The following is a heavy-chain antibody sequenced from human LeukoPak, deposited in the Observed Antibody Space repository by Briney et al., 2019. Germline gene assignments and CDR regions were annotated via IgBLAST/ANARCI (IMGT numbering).Heavy chain of an antibody. CDR2: IYSSGST. D-gene: IGHD2-21*02. V-gene: IGHV4-59*01. CDR3: ARRVVVVTANDKSDAFDV. CDR1: GGSISSYY. Sequence: ASETLSLTCTVSGGSISSYYWNWIRQPPGEGLEWIGYIYSSGSTNYNPSLKSRVTISLDTSKNQFSLKLSSVTAADTAVYYCARRVVVVTANDKSDAFDVWGQGTVVTVSS. J-gene: IGHJ3*01.